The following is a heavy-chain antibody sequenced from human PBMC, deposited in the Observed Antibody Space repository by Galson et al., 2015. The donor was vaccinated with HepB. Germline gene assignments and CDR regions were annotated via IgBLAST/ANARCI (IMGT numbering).Heavy chain of an antibody. Sequence: SLRLSCAASGFTFDDYTMHWVRQAPGKGLEWVSLISWDGGSTYYADSVKGRFTISRDNNKNSLYLQMNSLRTEDTALYYCAVLGGGYFDYWGQGTLVTVSS. CDR3: AVLGGGYFDY. CDR2: ISWDGGST. CDR1: GFTFDDYT. D-gene: IGHD2-15*01. J-gene: IGHJ4*02. V-gene: IGHV3-43*01.